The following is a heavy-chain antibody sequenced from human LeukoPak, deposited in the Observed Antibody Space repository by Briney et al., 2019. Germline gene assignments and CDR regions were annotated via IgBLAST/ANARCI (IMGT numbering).Heavy chain of an antibody. D-gene: IGHD1-26*01. CDR3: ARDSSPYSGSYWGPAFDI. Sequence: SQTLSLTCTVSGGSISSGGYYWSWIRQPPGKDLEWIGYIYHSGSTYYNPSLKSRVTISVDRSKNQFSLKLSSVTAADTAVYYCARDSSPYSGSYWGPAFDIWGQGTMVTVSS. CDR2: IYHSGST. J-gene: IGHJ3*02. V-gene: IGHV4-30-2*01. CDR1: GGSISSGGYY.